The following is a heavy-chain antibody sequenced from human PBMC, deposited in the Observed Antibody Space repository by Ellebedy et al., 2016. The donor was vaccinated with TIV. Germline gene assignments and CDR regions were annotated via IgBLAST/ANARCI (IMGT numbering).Heavy chain of an antibody. D-gene: IGHD1-26*01. Sequence: GGSLRLXXAASGFTFSSYAMSWVRQAPGQGLEWVSAISTSGGSTHYADSVQGRFTISRDNSKNTFYLQMNSLRAEDTALYYCAKAGVGGTKVSPYYYYAMDVWGQGTMVTVSS. V-gene: IGHV3-23*01. CDR2: ISTSGGST. J-gene: IGHJ6*02. CDR3: AKAGVGGTKVSPYYYYAMDV. CDR1: GFTFSSYA.